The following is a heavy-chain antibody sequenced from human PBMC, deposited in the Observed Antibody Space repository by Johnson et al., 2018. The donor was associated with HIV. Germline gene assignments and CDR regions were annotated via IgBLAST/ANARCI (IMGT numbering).Heavy chain of an antibody. CDR2: ISYDGSNK. Sequence: QVQLVESGGGVVQPGRSLRLSCAASGFTFSSYAMHWVRQAPGKGLEWVAVISYDGSNKYYADSVKGRFTISRDNSKNTLYLQMNSLGAEDTAVYYCARDRGGSGYSGYLGDAFDIWGQGTMVTVSS. CDR3: ARDRGGSGYSGYLGDAFDI. V-gene: IGHV3-30-3*01. J-gene: IGHJ3*02. CDR1: GFTFSSYA. D-gene: IGHD5-12*01.